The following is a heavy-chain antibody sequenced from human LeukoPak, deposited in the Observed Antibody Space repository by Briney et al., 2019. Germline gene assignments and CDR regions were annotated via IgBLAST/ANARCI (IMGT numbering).Heavy chain of an antibody. Sequence: GGSLRLSCAASGFTFSSYAIHWVRQAPGKGLEWVAVISYDGSNKYYADSVKGRFTISRDNSKNTLYLQMNSLRAEDTAVYYCARAYRNYYDTSGASGHWGQGTLVTVSS. CDR3: ARAYRNYYDTSGASGH. CDR2: ISYDGSNK. D-gene: IGHD3-22*01. CDR1: GFTFSSYA. V-gene: IGHV3-30-3*01. J-gene: IGHJ1*01.